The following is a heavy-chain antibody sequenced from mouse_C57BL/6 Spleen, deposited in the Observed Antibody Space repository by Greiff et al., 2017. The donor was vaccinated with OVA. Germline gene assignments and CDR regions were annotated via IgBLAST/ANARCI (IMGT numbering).Heavy chain of an antibody. CDR1: GYTFTDYY. D-gene: IGHD1-1*01. CDR2: INPNNGGT. CDR3: ARGPLYVTTVVRDYFDY. Sequence: VQLQQSGPELVKPGASVKISCKASGYTFTDYYMNWVKQSHGKSLEWIGDINPNNGGTSYNQKFKGKATLTVDKSSSTAYMELRSLTSEDSAVYYCARGPLYVTTVVRDYFDYWGQGTTLTVSS. V-gene: IGHV1-26*01. J-gene: IGHJ2*01.